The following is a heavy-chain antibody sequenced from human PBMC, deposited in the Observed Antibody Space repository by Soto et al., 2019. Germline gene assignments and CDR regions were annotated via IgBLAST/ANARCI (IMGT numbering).Heavy chain of an antibody. Sequence: QVQLQESGPGLVKPSQTLSLTCTVSGGSISSGGYYWSWIRQHPGEGLEWIGYIYYSGSTYYNPSLKSRVTISVDTSKNQFSLKLSPVTAADTAVYYCARDANYGFWSGPRFDPWGQGTLVTVSS. V-gene: IGHV4-31*03. J-gene: IGHJ5*02. CDR1: GGSISSGGYY. CDR3: ARDANYGFWSGPRFDP. CDR2: IYYSGST. D-gene: IGHD3-3*01.